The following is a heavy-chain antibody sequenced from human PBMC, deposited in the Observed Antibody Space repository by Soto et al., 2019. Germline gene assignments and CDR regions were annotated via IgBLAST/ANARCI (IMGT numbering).Heavy chain of an antibody. CDR1: GFTVSSNY. J-gene: IGHJ6*02. CDR2: IYSASTT. Sequence: PGGSLRLSCAASGFTVSSNYMSWVRQAPGKELEWVSVIYSASTTYYADSVKGRFTISRDNSKNTLYLQMNSLRAEDTAVYYCARDRKSFDSRGYSLGYYYYGMDVWGQGTTVTV. D-gene: IGHD3-22*01. CDR3: ARDRKSFDSRGYSLGYYYYGMDV. V-gene: IGHV3-53*01.